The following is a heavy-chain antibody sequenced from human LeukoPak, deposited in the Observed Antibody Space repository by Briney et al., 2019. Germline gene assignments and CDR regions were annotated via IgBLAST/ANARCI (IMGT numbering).Heavy chain of an antibody. CDR2: IKSKTDDGTA. V-gene: IGHV3-15*01. J-gene: IGHJ4*02. CDR3: TTRGIAVSGLGY. D-gene: IGHD6-19*01. Sequence: GGSLRLSCAASGFSFNTAWMNWVRQTPGKGLEWLGRIKSKTDDGTAEYAAHVKGRFIISTDDSKNMLSLEMRSLRTEDTGVYYCTTRGIAVSGLGYWGRGTLVVVSS. CDR1: GFSFNTAW.